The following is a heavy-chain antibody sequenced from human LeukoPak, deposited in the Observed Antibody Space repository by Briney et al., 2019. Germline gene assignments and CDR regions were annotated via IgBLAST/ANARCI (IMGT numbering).Heavy chain of an antibody. CDR3: ARYSSSGLDY. CDR1: GGSIRSYH. D-gene: IGHD6-19*01. CDR2: IYNSGST. V-gene: IGHV4-59*01. J-gene: IGHJ4*02. Sequence: SETLSLTCTVSGGSIRSYHWSWIRQPPGKGLEWIGYIYNSGSTNYSPSLKSRVTISVDTSKNQFSLKLSSVTAEDTAVYYCARYSSSGLDYWGQGTLGTVSS.